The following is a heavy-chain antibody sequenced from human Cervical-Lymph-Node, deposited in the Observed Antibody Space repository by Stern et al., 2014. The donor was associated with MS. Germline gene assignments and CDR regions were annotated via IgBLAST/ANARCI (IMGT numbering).Heavy chain of an antibody. J-gene: IGHJ4*02. CDR2: IIPFFDIT. CDR1: GGTLANYT. D-gene: IGHD2-8*02. V-gene: IGHV1-69*01. Sequence: VQLVESGAEVKKPGSSVRVSCKASGGTLANYTVSWVRQAPGQGLQWMGEIIPFFDITTYAQNFRGRVTITADASTTTVYMELSSLRSEDTAIYYCARFSGWGQGTLVIVSS. CDR3: ARFSG.